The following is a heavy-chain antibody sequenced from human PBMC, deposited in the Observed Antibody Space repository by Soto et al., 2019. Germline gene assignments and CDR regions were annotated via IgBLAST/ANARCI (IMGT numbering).Heavy chain of an antibody. CDR1: GVSLIPSGVG. D-gene: IGHD1-1*01. J-gene: IGHJ5*02. CDR2: VSWDDDK. Sequence: SGTTLVNPFHPRPVTCTFSGVSLIPSGVGVGWIRPPPGKALDWLALVSWDDDKRYSQTLTSRLTITKDTSKNQVVLKMTYMEPVDKATYYFAHMMEGAFFDPWGQGTLVTVSS. CDR3: AHMMEGAFFDP. V-gene: IGHV2-5*02.